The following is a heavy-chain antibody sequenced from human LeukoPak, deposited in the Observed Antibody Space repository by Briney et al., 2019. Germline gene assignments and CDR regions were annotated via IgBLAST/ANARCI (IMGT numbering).Heavy chain of an antibody. CDR2: ISYDGSNK. J-gene: IGHJ4*02. CDR1: GFTFSSYG. D-gene: IGHD3-3*01. CDR3: AKDSYDSSGYFDY. V-gene: IGHV3-30*18. Sequence: GRSLRLSCAASGFTFSSYGMHWVRQAPGKGLEWVAVISYDGSNKYYADSVKGRFTISRDNSKNTLYLQMNSLRAADTAVYYCAKDSYDSSGYFDYWGQGTLVTVSS.